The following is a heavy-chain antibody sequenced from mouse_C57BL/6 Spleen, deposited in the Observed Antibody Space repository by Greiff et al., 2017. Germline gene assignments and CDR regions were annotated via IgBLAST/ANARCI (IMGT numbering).Heavy chain of an antibody. CDR2: INPSDGTT. CDR1: GYSFTDYN. CDR3: AIERSNFDGYFDV. D-gene: IGHD2-5*01. J-gene: IGHJ1*03. Sequence: EVQLQQSGPELVKPGASVKISCKASGYSFTDYNMNWVKQRHGKSLEWIGVINPSDGTTSYNQKFKGKATLTVDKSSSTAYMQLNSLTSEDSAVDYCAIERSNFDGYFDVWGTGTTVTVSS. V-gene: IGHV1-39*01.